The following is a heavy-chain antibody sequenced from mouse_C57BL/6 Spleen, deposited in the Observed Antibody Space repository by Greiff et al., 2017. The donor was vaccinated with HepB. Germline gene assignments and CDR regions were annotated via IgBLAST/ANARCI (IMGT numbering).Heavy chain of an antibody. CDR2: ISDGGSYT. CDR3: ARDGGWLLLYDAMDY. D-gene: IGHD2-3*01. CDR1: GFTFSSYA. Sequence: EVKLLESGGGLVKPGGSLKLSCAASGFTFSSYAMSWVRQTPEKRLEWVATISDGGSYTYYPDNVKGRFTIARDNAKNNLYLQMSQLKSEDTAMYYCARDGGWLLLYDAMDYWGQGTSVTVSS. J-gene: IGHJ4*01. V-gene: IGHV5-4*01.